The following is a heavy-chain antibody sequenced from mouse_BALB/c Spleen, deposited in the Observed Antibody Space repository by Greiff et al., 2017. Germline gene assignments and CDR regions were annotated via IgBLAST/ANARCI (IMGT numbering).Heavy chain of an antibody. Sequence: QVQLQQSGAELARPGASVKLSCKASGYTFTSYWMRWVKQRPGQGLEWIGAIYPGDGDTRYTQKFKGKATLTADKSSSTAYMQLSSLASEDSAVYYCALTGMDAMDYWGQGTSVTVSS. CDR2: IYPGDGDT. CDR1: GYTFTSYW. D-gene: IGHD4-1*01. V-gene: IGHV1-87*01. CDR3: ALTGMDAMDY. J-gene: IGHJ4*01.